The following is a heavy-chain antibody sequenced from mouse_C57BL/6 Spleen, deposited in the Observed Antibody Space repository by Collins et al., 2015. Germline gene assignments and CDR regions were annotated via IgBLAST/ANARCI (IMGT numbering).Heavy chain of an antibody. V-gene: IGHV3-2*02. J-gene: IGHJ3*01. CDR3: AREDYGNY. Sequence: DVQLQESGPGLVKPSQSLSLTCTVTGYSITSDYAWNWIRQFPGNKLEWMGYISYSGSTSYNPSLKSRISITRDTSKNQFFLQLNSVTTEDTATYYCAREDYGNYWGQGTLVTVSA. CDR2: ISYSGST. D-gene: IGHD2-1*01. CDR1: GYSITSDYA.